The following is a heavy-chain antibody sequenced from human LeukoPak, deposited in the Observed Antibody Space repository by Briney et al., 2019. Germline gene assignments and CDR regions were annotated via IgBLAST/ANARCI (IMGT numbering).Heavy chain of an antibody. D-gene: IGHD1-26*01. CDR1: GGTFSSCA. V-gene: IGHV1-69*01. CDR2: IIPIFGTA. Sequence: SVKVCCKASGGTFSSCAISWVRQAPGQGLGWMGGIIPIFGTANYAQKFQGRVTINADESTSTAYMELSSLRSEDTAVYYCASPDSGSYAFDMWGQGTMVTVSS. CDR3: ASPDSGSYAFDM. J-gene: IGHJ3*02.